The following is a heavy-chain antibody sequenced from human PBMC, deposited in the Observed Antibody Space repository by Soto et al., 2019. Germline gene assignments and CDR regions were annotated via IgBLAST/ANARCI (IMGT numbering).Heavy chain of an antibody. CDR2: IYDSVNT. Sequence: SSETLSLTCTVSGDSLSSGGHYWSWIRQHPGKGLEWIGHIYDSVNTYYSPSLRSRVTISADMSKNQFSLNLRSVTAADTAVYYCARVDHRGYFAILTDYWGQGTLVTSPQ. D-gene: IGHD3-9*01. CDR3: ARVDHRGYFAILTDY. CDR1: GDSLSSGGHY. J-gene: IGHJ4*02. V-gene: IGHV4-31*03.